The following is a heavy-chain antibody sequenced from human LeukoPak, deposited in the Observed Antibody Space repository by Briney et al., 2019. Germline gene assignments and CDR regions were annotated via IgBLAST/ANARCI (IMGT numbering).Heavy chain of an antibody. CDR1: VCSVSRYY. D-gene: IGHD2-8*02. Sequence: PSVTLSLTCTVAVCSVSRYYGGWIRQHPGKGLECIGYIYYSGSSNYNPSPKSRVTISVDPSKNQFTLKLTSVTAADTAGYYCARGTVMVGPWGQGTLVTVSS. V-gene: IGHV4-59*02. CDR2: IYYSGSS. J-gene: IGHJ5*02. CDR3: ARGTVMVGP.